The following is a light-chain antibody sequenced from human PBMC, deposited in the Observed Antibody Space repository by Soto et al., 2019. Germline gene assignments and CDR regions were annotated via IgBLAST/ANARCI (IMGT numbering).Light chain of an antibody. V-gene: IGLV4-69*02. CDR3: QTWGTGIAV. Sequence: QSVLTQSPSASASLGASVKLTCTLTSGHSSYAIAWHQQQPEKGPRFLMRVNSDGSHSKGDGIPDRFSGSSSGAERYLTISSLQPEDEADYSCQTWGTGIAVFGGGTQLTVL. J-gene: IGLJ7*01. CDR2: VNSDGSH. CDR1: SGHSSYA.